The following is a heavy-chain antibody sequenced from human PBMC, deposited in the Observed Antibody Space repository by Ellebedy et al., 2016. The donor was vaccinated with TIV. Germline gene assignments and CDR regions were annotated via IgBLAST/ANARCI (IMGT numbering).Heavy chain of an antibody. J-gene: IGHJ4*02. CDR3: ASRGAQYTGSLGF. Sequence: ASVKVSCKASGGTFSTSAITWVRQAPGQGLEWMGLIIPIFDTPTYAQRLQGRVTITADEATSTAYVELTSLRSEDTAVYYCASRGAQYTGSLGFWGQGTLVTVSS. CDR2: IIPIFDTP. CDR1: GGTFSTSA. V-gene: IGHV1-69*13. D-gene: IGHD1-26*01.